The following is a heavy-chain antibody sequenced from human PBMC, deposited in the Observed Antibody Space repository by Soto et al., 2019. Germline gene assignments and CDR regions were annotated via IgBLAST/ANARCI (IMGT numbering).Heavy chain of an antibody. CDR3: ARGRAPDYYDSSGYYGLDWFDP. CDR1: GGSISSYY. V-gene: IGHV4-59*01. CDR2: IYYSGST. D-gene: IGHD3-22*01. Sequence: QVQLQESGPGLVKPSETLSLTCTVSGGSISSYYWSWIQQPPGKGLEWIGYIYYSGSTNYNPSLKSRVTISVDTSKNQFSLKLSSVTAADTAVYYCARGRAPDYYDSSGYYGLDWFDPWGQGTLVTVSS. J-gene: IGHJ5*02.